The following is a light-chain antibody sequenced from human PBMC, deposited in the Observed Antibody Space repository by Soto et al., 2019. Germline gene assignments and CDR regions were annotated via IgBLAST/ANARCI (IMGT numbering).Light chain of an antibody. Sequence: DIVMTQSPLSLPVTPGEPASISCRSSQSLLHGNGYNYLDWFLQKPGQSPQPLIYFGSNRASGVHDRFNGSGSDKDFILKISRVEAEDFGVYYCMQALQTPRTFGPGTKVDIK. CDR1: QSLLHGNGYNY. CDR3: MQALQTPRT. V-gene: IGKV2-28*01. CDR2: FGS. J-gene: IGKJ3*01.